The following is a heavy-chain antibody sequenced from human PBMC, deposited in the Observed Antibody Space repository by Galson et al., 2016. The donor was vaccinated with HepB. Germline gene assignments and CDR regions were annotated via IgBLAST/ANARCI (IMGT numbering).Heavy chain of an antibody. CDR2: ISYDGSNK. CDR1: GFTFSGYG. J-gene: IGHJ4*01. Sequence: SLRLSCAASGFTFSGYGMHWVRQAPGKGLEWVAVISYDGSNKYYADSVKGRFTISRDNSKNTLFLQMNSLRAEDTAVYYCAKAPRSLYCSGGTCYSGFDSWGQGTLVTVSS. V-gene: IGHV3-30*18. D-gene: IGHD2-15*01. CDR3: AKAPRSLYCSGGTCYSGFDS.